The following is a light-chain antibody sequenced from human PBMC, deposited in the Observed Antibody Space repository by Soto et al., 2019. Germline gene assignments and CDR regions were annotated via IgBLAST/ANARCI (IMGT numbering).Light chain of an antibody. V-gene: IGKV1-5*03. Sequence: DIPMTQSPSTLSASVGDRVTIACRASQSISSWLAWYQQKPGKAPKLLIYKASSLESGVPSRFSGSGSGTEFTLTISSLQPDDFATYYCQQYNSLWTFVQGTKGEIK. CDR2: KAS. CDR1: QSISSW. J-gene: IGKJ1*01. CDR3: QQYNSLWT.